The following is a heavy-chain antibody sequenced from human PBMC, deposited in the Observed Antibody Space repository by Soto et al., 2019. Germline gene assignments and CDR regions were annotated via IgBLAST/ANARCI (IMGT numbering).Heavy chain of an antibody. J-gene: IGHJ4*02. CDR2: ISGSGGST. V-gene: IGHV3-23*01. D-gene: IGHD3-3*01. CDR1: GFSVSSYA. Sequence: PXRSLRLSFASSGFSVSSYAMSWVRQAPGKGLEWVSAISGSGGSTYYADSVKGRFTISRDNSKNTLYLQMNSLRAEDTAVYYCEKRHKSVESTTIEWGQGTLVTVSS. CDR3: EKRHKSVESTTIE.